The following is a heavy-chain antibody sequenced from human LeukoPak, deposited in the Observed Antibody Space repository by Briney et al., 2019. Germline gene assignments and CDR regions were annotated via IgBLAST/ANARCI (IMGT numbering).Heavy chain of an antibody. D-gene: IGHD6-6*01. CDR2: IYTSGST. CDR3: AREGAARNFDY. V-gene: IGHV4-61*02. CDR1: GGSVSSGTYY. Sequence: PSETLSLTCTVSGGSVSSGTYYWTWIRQPAGKGLKWIGRIYTSGSTNFDPSLKSRVSISLDTSQNQFSLKLSSVTAADTAVYYCAREGAARNFDYWGQGILVTVSS. J-gene: IGHJ4*02.